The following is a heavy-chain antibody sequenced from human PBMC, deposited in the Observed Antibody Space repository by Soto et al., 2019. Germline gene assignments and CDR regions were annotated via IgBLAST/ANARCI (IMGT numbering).Heavy chain of an antibody. V-gene: IGHV1-69*02. CDR1: GGTFSSYT. CDR3: ARYGTAAAGTVDY. D-gene: IGHD6-13*01. Sequence: QVQPVQSGAEVKKPGSSVKVSCKASGGTFSSYTISWVRQAPGQGLEWMGRIIPILGIANYAQKFQGRVTITADKSTSTAYMELSSLRSEDTAVYYCARYGTAAAGTVDYWGQGTLVTVSS. CDR2: IIPILGIA. J-gene: IGHJ4*02.